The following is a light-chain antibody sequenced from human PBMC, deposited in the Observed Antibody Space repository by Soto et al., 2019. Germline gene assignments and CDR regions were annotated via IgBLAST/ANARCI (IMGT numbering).Light chain of an antibody. CDR1: QSLSNNY. Sequence: EKGLKQSRGTLSLSQGERATLSCMASQSLSNNYLAWYQQKPGQAPGRLIYGASSRATGIPDRFSGSGSGTDFALTISRLEPEDFAVYYGQQYSTSPTFGEGTLLEI. J-gene: IGKJ5*01. CDR2: GAS. CDR3: QQYSTSPT. V-gene: IGKV3-20*01.